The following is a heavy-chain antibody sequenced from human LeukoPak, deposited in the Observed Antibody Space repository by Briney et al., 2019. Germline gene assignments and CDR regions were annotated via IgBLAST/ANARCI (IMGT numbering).Heavy chain of an antibody. V-gene: IGHV3-30*02. CDR3: AKDPTGYYYDSSGYLLPDY. D-gene: IGHD3-22*01. CDR1: GFTFSSYG. J-gene: IGHJ4*02. CDR2: IRYDGSNK. Sequence: GGSLRLSGTASGFTFSSYGMHWVRQAPGKGLEWVAFIRYDGSNKYYADSVKGRFTISRDNSKNTLYLQMNSLRAEDTAVYYCAKDPTGYYYDSSGYLLPDYWGQGTLVTVSS.